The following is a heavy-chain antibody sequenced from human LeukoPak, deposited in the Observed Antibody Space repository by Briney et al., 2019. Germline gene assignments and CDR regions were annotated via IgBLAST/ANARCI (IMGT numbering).Heavy chain of an antibody. CDR1: GFTFGSYG. CDR2: IRYDGSNK. V-gene: IGHV3-30*02. Sequence: GGSLRLSCAASGFTFGSYGMHWVRQTPGKGLEWVAFIRYDGSNKYYADSVKGRFTISRDNSKNTLYLQMDSLRAEDTAVYYCAKDTGGFANDWGQGTRVTVSS. CDR3: AKDTGGFAND. J-gene: IGHJ4*02. D-gene: IGHD3-10*01.